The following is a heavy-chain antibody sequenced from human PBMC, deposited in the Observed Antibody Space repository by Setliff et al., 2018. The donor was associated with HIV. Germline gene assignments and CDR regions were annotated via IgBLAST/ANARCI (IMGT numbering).Heavy chain of an antibody. J-gene: IGHJ4*02. CDR2: INHSGST. CDR3: ASGGVTMVRDGPGNDFDY. V-gene: IGHV4-34*01. CDR1: GGSFSGYY. D-gene: IGHD3-10*01. Sequence: PSETLSLTCAVYGGSFSGYYWSWIRQPPGKGLEWIGEINHSGSTTFNPSLKSRVTISVDTSKKQFSLKLSAVTAADTAVYYCASGGVTMVRDGPGNDFDYWGQGTLVTVSS.